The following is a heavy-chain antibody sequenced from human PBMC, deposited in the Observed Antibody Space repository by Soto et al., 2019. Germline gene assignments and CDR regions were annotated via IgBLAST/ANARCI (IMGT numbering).Heavy chain of an antibody. Sequence: GGSLRLSCAASGFTFSGSAMHWVRQASGKGLEWVGRIRSKANSYATAYAASVKGRFTISRDDSKNTAYLQMNSLKTEDTAVYYCARVPYYDILTGHASNDIWGQGTMVTVSS. J-gene: IGHJ3*02. CDR2: IRSKANSYAT. CDR1: GFTFSGSA. V-gene: IGHV3-73*01. D-gene: IGHD3-9*01. CDR3: ARVPYYDILTGHASNDI.